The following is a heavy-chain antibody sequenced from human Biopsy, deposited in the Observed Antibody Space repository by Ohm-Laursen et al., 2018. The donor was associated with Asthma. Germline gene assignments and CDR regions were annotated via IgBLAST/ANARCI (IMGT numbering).Heavy chain of an antibody. D-gene: IGHD3-3*01. CDR1: GVSVGTRGYS. Sequence: SDTLSLTCSVSGVSVGTRGYSWTWIRQTPGRGLEWIGYLYHSGTTYYNPPLRSRVAILEDKSRNQFSLNLKSVTAADTAVYYCARIYDYWSGHYGFDPWGQGTLVTVPS. V-gene: IGHV4-30-2*01. CDR2: LYHSGTT. CDR3: ARIYDYWSGHYGFDP. J-gene: IGHJ5*02.